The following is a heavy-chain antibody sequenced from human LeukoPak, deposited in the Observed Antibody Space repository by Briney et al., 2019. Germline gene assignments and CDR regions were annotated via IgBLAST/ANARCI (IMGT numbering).Heavy chain of an antibody. CDR1: GFTFSGYW. D-gene: IGHD5-12*01. CDR3: ARVGSGYDYSADY. V-gene: IGHV3-74*01. Sequence: GGSLRLSCAASGFTFSGYWMHWVRQAPGKGLVWVSRINSDGSSTSYADSVKGRFTISRDNAKNTLYLQMNSLRAEDTAVYYCARVGSGYDYSADYWGQGTLVTVSS. J-gene: IGHJ4*02. CDR2: INSDGSST.